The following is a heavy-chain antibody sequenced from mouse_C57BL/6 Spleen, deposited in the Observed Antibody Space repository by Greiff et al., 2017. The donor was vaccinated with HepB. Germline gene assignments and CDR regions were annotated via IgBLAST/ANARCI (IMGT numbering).Heavy chain of an antibody. CDR3: ARVWDGDYAMDY. V-gene: IGHV1-82*01. CDR2: IYPGDGDT. D-gene: IGHD2-10*02. J-gene: IGHJ4*01. Sequence: VQLQQSGPELVKPGASVKISCKASGYASSSSWMNWVKQRPGKGLEWIGRIYPGDGDTNYNGKFKGKATLTADKSSSTAYMQLSSLTSEDSAVYFCARVWDGDYAMDYWGQGTSVTVSS. CDR1: GYASSSSW.